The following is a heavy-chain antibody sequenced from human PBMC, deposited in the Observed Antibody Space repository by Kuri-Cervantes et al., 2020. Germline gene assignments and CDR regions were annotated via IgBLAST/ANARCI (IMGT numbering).Heavy chain of an antibody. CDR2: IKQDGSEK. D-gene: IGHD1-26*01. CDR1: GFTFSSYW. Sequence: GESLKISCAASGFTFSSYWMSWVRQAPGKGLEWVANIKQDGSEKYYVDSVKGRFTISRDNAKNTLYLQMNSLRAEDTAVYYCAKVQVGATLWDAFDIWGQGTMVT. J-gene: IGHJ3*02. V-gene: IGHV3-7*01. CDR3: AKVQVGATLWDAFDI.